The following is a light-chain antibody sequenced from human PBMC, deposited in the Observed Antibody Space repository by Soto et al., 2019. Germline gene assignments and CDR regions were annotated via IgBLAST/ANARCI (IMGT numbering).Light chain of an antibody. CDR1: SSDVGGYNY. CDR2: EVS. V-gene: IGLV2-14*01. CDR3: TSYTSISTYV. J-gene: IGLJ1*01. Sequence: QSALTQPASVSGSPGQSITISCTGTSSDVGGYNYVSWYQQHPDKAPKLILYEVSNRPSGVSNRFSGSKSGNTASLTISGLQAEDEADYYCTSYTSISTYVFGTGTKLTVL.